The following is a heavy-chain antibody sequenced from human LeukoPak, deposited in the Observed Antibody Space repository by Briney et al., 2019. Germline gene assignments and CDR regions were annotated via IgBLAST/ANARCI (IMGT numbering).Heavy chain of an antibody. CDR3: ARGPHDYGDYRLDS. D-gene: IGHD4-17*01. Sequence: ASVKVSCKDSGYTFTGYYMDWVRQAPGQGLEWMGWINPNSGGTNYAQKFQGRVTMTRDTSISTADMELSRLRSDDTAVYYCARGPHDYGDYRLDSWGQGTLVTVSS. CDR2: INPNSGGT. CDR1: GYTFTGYY. V-gene: IGHV1-2*02. J-gene: IGHJ4*02.